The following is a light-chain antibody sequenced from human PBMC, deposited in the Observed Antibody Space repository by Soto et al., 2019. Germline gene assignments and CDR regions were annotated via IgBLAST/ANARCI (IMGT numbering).Light chain of an antibody. J-gene: IGKJ2*01. Sequence: EIVLTQSPGTLSLSPGDRATLSCRASQSVNIYFAWYQQKPGQAPRLLIFNTARRATGIPDRFSGSGSGTDFTLIISSLEHEDFAMYYCQQYGHPLHTFGQGTKLDIK. CDR2: NTA. CDR1: QSVNIY. CDR3: QQYGHPLHT. V-gene: IGKV3-20*01.